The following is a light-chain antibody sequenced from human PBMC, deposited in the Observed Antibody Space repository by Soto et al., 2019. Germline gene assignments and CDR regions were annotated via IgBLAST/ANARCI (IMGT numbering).Light chain of an antibody. CDR3: QVWGTSPDHVI. CDR2: DDS. J-gene: IGLJ2*01. Sequence: SYELTQAPSMSVAPGQTATITCGGNDIEGRVVHWYQQEPGQAPVLVVFDDSVRPSGIPERFSGASSGNTATLTITRVEAGDEADYYCQVWGTSPDHVIFGGGTKLTVL. CDR1: DIEGRV. V-gene: IGLV3-21*02.